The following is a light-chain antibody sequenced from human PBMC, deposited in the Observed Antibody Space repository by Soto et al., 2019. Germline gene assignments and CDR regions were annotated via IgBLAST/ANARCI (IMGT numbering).Light chain of an antibody. J-gene: IGKJ2*01. Sequence: DIQMTQSPSFLSASVGDRVSITCRASQTINRFLNWYQQKPGKAPRLLIHSASILESGLPSRISGSGSGTDLTLTISGLQPEDFATYYCQQTDSIPYTFGQGTKRAIK. CDR1: QTINRF. CDR2: SAS. V-gene: IGKV1-39*01. CDR3: QQTDSIPYT.